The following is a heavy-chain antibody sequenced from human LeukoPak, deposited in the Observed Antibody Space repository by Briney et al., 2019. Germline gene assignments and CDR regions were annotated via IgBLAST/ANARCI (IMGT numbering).Heavy chain of an antibody. CDR3: ANGGAAREYFDY. CDR1: GFTFSSYA. D-gene: IGHD6-6*01. Sequence: PGGSLRLSCAASGFTFSSYAMSWVRQAPGKGLEWVSAISGSGGSTYYADSVKGRFTISRDNSKNTLYLQMNSLRAEDTAVYYCANGGAAREYFDYWGQGTLVPVSS. CDR2: ISGSGGST. J-gene: IGHJ4*02. V-gene: IGHV3-23*01.